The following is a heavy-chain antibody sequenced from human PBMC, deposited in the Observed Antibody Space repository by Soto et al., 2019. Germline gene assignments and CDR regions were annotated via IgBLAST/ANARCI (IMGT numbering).Heavy chain of an antibody. D-gene: IGHD3-22*01. CDR1: GFTFSSYA. J-gene: IGHJ4*02. V-gene: IGHV3-64D*06. CDR2: ISSNGGST. CDR3: VKGLDSSGYYWIDY. Sequence: LRLSCSASGFTFSSYAMHWVRQAPGKGLEYVSAISSNGGSTYYADSVKGRFTISRDNSKNTLYLQMSSLRAEDTAVYYCVKGLDSSGYYWIDYWGQGTLVTVSS.